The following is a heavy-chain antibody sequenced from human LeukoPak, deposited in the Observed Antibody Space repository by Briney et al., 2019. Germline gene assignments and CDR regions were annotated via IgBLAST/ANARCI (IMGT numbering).Heavy chain of an antibody. CDR1: GFTVSSNY. CDR3: ARDHGYSGLDY. CDR2: IYSGGST. V-gene: IGHV3-53*01. Sequence: GGSLRLSCAASGFTVSSNYMSWVRQAPGKGLEWVSVIYSGGSTYYADSVKGRFTISRDNSKNTLCLQMNSLRAEDTAVYYCARDHGYSGLDYWGQGTLVTVSS. J-gene: IGHJ4*02. D-gene: IGHD1-26*01.